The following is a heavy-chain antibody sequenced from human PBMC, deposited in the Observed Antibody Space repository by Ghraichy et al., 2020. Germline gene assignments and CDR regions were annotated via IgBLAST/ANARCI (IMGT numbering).Heavy chain of an antibody. CDR2: IKSKTDGGTT. D-gene: IGHD3-3*01. Sequence: GESLRLSCAASGFTFSNAWMSWVRQAPGKGLEWVGRIKSKTDGGTTDYAAPVKGRFTISRDDSKNTLYLQMNSLKTEDTAVYYCTTEFGITIFGVVITNFDYWGQGTLVTVSS. V-gene: IGHV3-15*01. CDR1: GFTFSNAW. J-gene: IGHJ4*02. CDR3: TTEFGITIFGVVITNFDY.